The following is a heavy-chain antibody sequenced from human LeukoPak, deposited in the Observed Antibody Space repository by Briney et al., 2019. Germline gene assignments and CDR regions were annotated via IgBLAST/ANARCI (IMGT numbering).Heavy chain of an antibody. Sequence: GGSLRLSCAASGFTFSSFAMSWVRQAPGKGLEWVSAISGSGGSTYYADSVKGRFTISRDNSKNTLYLQLNSLRAEDTAVYYCAKRGSSWYEGDYYYGMDVWGQGTTVTVSS. CDR2: ISGSGGST. D-gene: IGHD6-13*01. V-gene: IGHV3-23*01. CDR1: GFTFSSFA. J-gene: IGHJ6*02. CDR3: AKRGSSWYEGDYYYGMDV.